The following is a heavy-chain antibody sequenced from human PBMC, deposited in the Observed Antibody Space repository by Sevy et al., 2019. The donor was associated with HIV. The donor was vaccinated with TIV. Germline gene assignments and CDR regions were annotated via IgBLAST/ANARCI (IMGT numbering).Heavy chain of an antibody. Sequence: GGSLRLSCAASGFTFSDYAIHWVRQAPGKGLEWLAVISYHGRNQFYADSVRGRFTISRDDSKNTVYLQMNSLCPDDTAVCYCARKQFVLPFDYWGQGTLVTVSS. CDR2: ISYHGRNQ. D-gene: IGHD6-6*01. V-gene: IGHV3-30*04. CDR1: GFTFSDYA. J-gene: IGHJ4*02. CDR3: ARKQFVLPFDY.